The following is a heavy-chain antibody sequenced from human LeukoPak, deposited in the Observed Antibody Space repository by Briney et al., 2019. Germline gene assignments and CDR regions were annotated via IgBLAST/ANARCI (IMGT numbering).Heavy chain of an antibody. CDR2: IYPGDSDT. CDR3: ARLSGRVVCSAGSCYIDT. V-gene: IGHV5-51*01. J-gene: IGHJ5*02. CDR1: GYRFTSDW. Sequence: GESLKISCKGSGYRFTSDWIGWVRQMPGKGLEWMGIIYPGDSDTRYSPSFQGQVTISADKSVNTAYLQWSSLKASDTAMYYCARLSGRVVCSAGSCYIDTWGQGTLVTVSS. D-gene: IGHD2-15*01.